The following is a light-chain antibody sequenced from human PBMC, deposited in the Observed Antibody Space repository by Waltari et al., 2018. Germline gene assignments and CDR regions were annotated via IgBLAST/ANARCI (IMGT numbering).Light chain of an antibody. CDR2: RDD. J-gene: IGLJ3*02. Sequence: QSVLTQAPSASETPGQRITISCSGSSSNIGSNSVSWYQHLPGAAPKLLIGRDDHRPSGVPDRFSGSKSGTSASLAISGLRSEDEADYYCASWDDSLSALVFGGGTKLTVL. CDR1: SSNIGSNS. V-gene: IGLV1-47*01. CDR3: ASWDDSLSALV.